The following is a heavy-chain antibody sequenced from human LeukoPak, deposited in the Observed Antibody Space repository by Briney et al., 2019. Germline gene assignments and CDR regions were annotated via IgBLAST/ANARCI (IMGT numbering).Heavy chain of an antibody. Sequence: PGGSLRLSCAASGFTFSSYSMNWVRQAPGKGLEWVSSISSSSSYIYYADSVKGRFTISRDNAKNSLYLQMNSLRAEDTAVYYCARLYCSSTSCYPTDAFDIWGQGTMVTVSS. D-gene: IGHD2-2*01. V-gene: IGHV3-21*01. CDR3: ARLYCSSTSCYPTDAFDI. CDR1: GFTFSSYS. J-gene: IGHJ3*02. CDR2: ISSSSSYI.